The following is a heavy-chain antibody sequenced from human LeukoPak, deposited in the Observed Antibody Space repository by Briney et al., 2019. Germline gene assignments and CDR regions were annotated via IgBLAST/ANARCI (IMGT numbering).Heavy chain of an antibody. CDR2: ISSSGSTI. Sequence: GGSLRLSCAASGFTFSSYEMNWVRQAPGKGLEWVSYISSSGSTIYYADSVKGRFTISRGNAKNSLYLQMNSLRAEDTAVYYCARAGSSSWFDYWGQGTLVTVSS. CDR1: GFTFSSYE. J-gene: IGHJ4*02. CDR3: ARAGSSSWFDY. D-gene: IGHD6-13*01. V-gene: IGHV3-48*03.